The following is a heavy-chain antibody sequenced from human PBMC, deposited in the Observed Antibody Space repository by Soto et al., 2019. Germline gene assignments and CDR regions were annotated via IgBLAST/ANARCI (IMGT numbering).Heavy chain of an antibody. CDR3: ARENSDCSGGSCYDNGFDP. D-gene: IGHD2-15*01. Sequence: GGSLRLSCAASGFTFSSYAMSWVRQAPGKGLEWVSAISGSGGSTYYADSVKGRFTISRDNSKNTLYLQMNSLRAADTAVYYCARENSDCSGGSCYDNGFDPWGQGTLVTVSS. J-gene: IGHJ5*02. CDR1: GFTFSSYA. CDR2: ISGSGGST. V-gene: IGHV3-23*01.